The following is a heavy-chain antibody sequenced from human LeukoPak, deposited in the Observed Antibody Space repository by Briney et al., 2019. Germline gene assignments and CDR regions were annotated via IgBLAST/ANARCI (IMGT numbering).Heavy chain of an antibody. CDR2: INHSGST. Sequence: SETLSLTCAVYGGSFSGYYWSWIRQLPGKGLEWIGEINHSGSTNYNPSLKSRVTISVDTSKNQFSLKLSSVTAADTAVYYCARGLWFGEDGDYWGQGTLVTVSS. CDR1: GGSFSGYY. J-gene: IGHJ4*02. CDR3: ARGLWFGEDGDY. D-gene: IGHD3-10*01. V-gene: IGHV4-34*01.